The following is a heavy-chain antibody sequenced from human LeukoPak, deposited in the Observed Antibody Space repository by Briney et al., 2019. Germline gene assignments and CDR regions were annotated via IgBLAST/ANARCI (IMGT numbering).Heavy chain of an antibody. Sequence: SEALSLTCTVSGGSIISSDYHWGWVRQPPGKGLEWIGTISYSGNTDYNPSLRSRVTISVDTSNNQFSLKLSSVTAADTAVYYCASQKQLYSYGPFDYWGQGTLVTVSS. J-gene: IGHJ4*02. D-gene: IGHD5-18*01. CDR2: ISYSGNT. CDR1: GGSIISSDYH. CDR3: ASQKQLYSYGPFDY. V-gene: IGHV4-39*07.